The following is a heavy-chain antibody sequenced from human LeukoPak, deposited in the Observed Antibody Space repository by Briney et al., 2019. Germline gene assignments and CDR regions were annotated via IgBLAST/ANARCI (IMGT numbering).Heavy chain of an antibody. Sequence: VGSLRLSCAASGFTFSSYWMHWVRQAPGKGLVWVSRINSDGSFTTYADSVKGRFTISRDNAKNMLYLQMNSLRAEDTAVYYCARVQLGVGADGWGQGTLVTVSS. CDR3: ARVQLGVGADG. D-gene: IGHD1-26*01. CDR1: GFTFSSYW. CDR2: INSDGSFT. J-gene: IGHJ4*02. V-gene: IGHV3-74*01.